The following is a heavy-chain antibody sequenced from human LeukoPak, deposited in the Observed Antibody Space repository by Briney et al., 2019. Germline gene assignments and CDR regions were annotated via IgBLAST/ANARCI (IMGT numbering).Heavy chain of an antibody. J-gene: IGHJ4*02. D-gene: IGHD5-18*01. CDR2: INPNSGGT. CDR3: ARADGIQLWETYFDY. V-gene: IGHV1-2*04. Sequence: GASVKVSCKASGYTFTGYYMHWVRQAPGQGLEWMGWINPNSGGTNYAQEFQGWVTMTRDTSISTAYMELSRLRSDDTAVYYCARADGIQLWETYFDYWGQGTLVTVSS. CDR1: GYTFTGYY.